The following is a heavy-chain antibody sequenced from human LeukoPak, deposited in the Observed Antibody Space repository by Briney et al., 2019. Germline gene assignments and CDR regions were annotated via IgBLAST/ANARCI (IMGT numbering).Heavy chain of an antibody. CDR2: INHSGST. V-gene: IGHV4-34*01. CDR1: GGSFSGYY. J-gene: IGHJ4*02. D-gene: IGHD2-2*01. CDR3: ARGRSGRSTSCSNFDY. Sequence: SETLSLTCAVYGGSFSGYYWSWIRQPPGTGLEWIGEINHSGSTNYNPSLKSRVTISVDTSKNQFSLKLSSVTAADTAVYYCARGRSGRSTSCSNFDYWGQGTLVTVSS.